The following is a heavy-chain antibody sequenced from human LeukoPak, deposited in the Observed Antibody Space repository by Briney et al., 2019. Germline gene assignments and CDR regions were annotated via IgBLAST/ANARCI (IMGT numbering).Heavy chain of an antibody. CDR2: INWNGGIT. V-gene: IGHV3-20*04. Sequence: GGSLRLSCAASGFTFDDYGMSWVRQAPGKGLEWVSGINWNGGITSYADSVKGRFTISRDNAKNSLHLQMNSLRAEDTALYYCATRGRVVTAGAFDIWGQGTMVTVSS. J-gene: IGHJ3*02. D-gene: IGHD3-3*01. CDR1: GFTFDDYG. CDR3: ATRGRVVTAGAFDI.